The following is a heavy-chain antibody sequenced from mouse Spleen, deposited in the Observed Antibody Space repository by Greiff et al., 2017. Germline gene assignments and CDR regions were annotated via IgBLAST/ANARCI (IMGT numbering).Heavy chain of an antibody. CDR1: GFTFSSYA. V-gene: IGHV5-9-3*01. J-gene: IGHJ4*01. CDR3: ARHDDPYAMDY. CDR2: ISSGGSYT. Sequence: EVKLVESGGGLVKPGGSLKLSCAASGFTFSSYAMSWVRQTPEKRLEWVATISSGGSYTYYPDSVKGRFTISRDNAKNTLYLQMSSLRSEDTAMYYCARHDDPYAMDYWGQGTSVTVSS.